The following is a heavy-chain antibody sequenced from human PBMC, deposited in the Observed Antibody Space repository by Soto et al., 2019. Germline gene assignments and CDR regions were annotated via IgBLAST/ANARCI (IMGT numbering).Heavy chain of an antibody. Sequence: QVQLVQSGAEVKKPGASVKVSCKASGYTFTSHHMHWVRQVPGEGLDWMGMINPRSGGTNSPQKVQASVTRTRDTSTSTVYMELSSLRSEDTAVYYCCSLAYGQWYWGQGTLVTVSS. CDR3: CSLAYGQWY. D-gene: IGHD3-10*01. CDR1: GYTFTSHH. J-gene: IGHJ4*02. CDR2: INPRSGGT. V-gene: IGHV1-46*03.